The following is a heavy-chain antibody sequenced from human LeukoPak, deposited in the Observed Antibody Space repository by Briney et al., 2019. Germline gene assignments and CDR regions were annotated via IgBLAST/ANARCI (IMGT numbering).Heavy chain of an antibody. J-gene: IGHJ6*03. CDR1: GYTFTSYG. Sequence: GASVKVSCKDSGYTFTSYGISWVRQAPGQGLEWMGWITTYNGNTNYAQNLQGRVTMTTDTSTSTAYMELRSLRSDDTAVYYCARTSGWYYDILTGYYYYYYMDVWGKGTTVTISS. CDR3: ARTSGWYYDILTGYYYYYYMDV. CDR2: ITTYNGNT. V-gene: IGHV1-18*01. D-gene: IGHD3-9*01.